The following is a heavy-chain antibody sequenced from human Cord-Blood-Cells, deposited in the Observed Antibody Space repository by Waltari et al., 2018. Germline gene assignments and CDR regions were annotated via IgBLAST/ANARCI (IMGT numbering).Heavy chain of an antibody. V-gene: IGHV3-15*01. CDR1: GFTFSNAW. CDR2: IKSKTDGGTT. J-gene: IGHJ4*02. CDR3: STTCRRGSLHLFPDY. D-gene: IGHD5-12*01. Sequence: EVQLVESGGGWVKPGGSLRLSCSASGFTFSNAWMSWVRQAPGKGLEGVGRIKSKTDGGTTDYAAPVKGRVTISRDDSNNTLYLQMNSLKTEDTAVSYFSTTCRRGSLHLFPDYLRQGPLVTVSS.